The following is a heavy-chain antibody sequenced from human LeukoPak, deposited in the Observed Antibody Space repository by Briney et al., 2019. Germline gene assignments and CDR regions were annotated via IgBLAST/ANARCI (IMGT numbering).Heavy chain of an antibody. CDR2: ISPDGTSR. J-gene: IGHJ4*02. D-gene: IGHD2-21*02. V-gene: IGHV3-74*01. Sequence: PGGSLRLSCAASGFPFSTYAMHWVRQPPGKGLVWVSRISPDGTSRAYADSVQGRFIISRDYAKNTQSLQMNSLTTEDTAVYYCTRDGGLLPDNWGKGTLVTVSS. CDR1: GFPFSTYA. CDR3: TRDGGLLPDN.